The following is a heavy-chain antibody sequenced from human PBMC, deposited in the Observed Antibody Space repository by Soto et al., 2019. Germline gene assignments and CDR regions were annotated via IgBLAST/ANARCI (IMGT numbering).Heavy chain of an antibody. J-gene: IGHJ6*02. V-gene: IGHV4-59*01. CDR1: GGSISSYY. CDR3: ARGDPLLWFREKVYYGMDV. Sequence: QVQLQESGPGLVKPSETLSLTCTVSGGSISSYYWSWIRQPPGKGLEWIGYIYYSGSTNYNPSLKSRVTKSVDTSKNQFSLKLSSVTAADTAVYYCARGDPLLWFREKVYYGMDVWGQGTTVTVSS. D-gene: IGHD3-10*01. CDR2: IYYSGST.